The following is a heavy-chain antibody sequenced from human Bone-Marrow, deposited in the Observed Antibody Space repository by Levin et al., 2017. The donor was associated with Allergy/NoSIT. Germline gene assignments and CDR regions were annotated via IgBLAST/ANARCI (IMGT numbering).Heavy chain of an antibody. CDR2: ISASGGST. V-gene: IGHV3-23*01. Sequence: QRGESLKISCAASGFTFSSYAVSWVRQAPGKGLEWVSGISASGGSTYYADSVKGRFTISRDNSKNTLYLQMNSLRAEDTAVYYCASGSNQPYYYYYGMDVWGQGTTVTVSS. CDR3: ASGSNQPYYYYYGMDV. D-gene: IGHD1-26*01. J-gene: IGHJ6*02. CDR1: GFTFSSYA.